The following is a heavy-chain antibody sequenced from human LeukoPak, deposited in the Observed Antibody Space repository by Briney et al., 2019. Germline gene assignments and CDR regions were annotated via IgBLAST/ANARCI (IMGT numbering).Heavy chain of an antibody. V-gene: IGHV4-59*01. CDR3: ARDAYYYGMDV. Sequence: NPSETMSLTCTVSGGSISSYYWSWIRQPPGKGLEWIGYAYHSGSTNYNPSLKSRVTIPVDTPKNQFSLKLSSVTAADTAVYYCARDAYYYGMDVWGQGTTVTVSS. CDR2: AYHSGST. J-gene: IGHJ6*02. CDR1: GGSISSYY.